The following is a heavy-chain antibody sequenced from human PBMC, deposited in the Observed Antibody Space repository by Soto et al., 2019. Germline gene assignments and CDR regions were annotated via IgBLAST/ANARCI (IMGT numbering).Heavy chain of an antibody. D-gene: IGHD5-12*01. CDR2: IYYSGST. Sequence: SLTCTVSGGCISSGGYYCIWIRHHPGKGLEWIGYIYYSGSTYYNPSLKSRVTISVDTSKNQFSLKLSSVTAADTAVYYCARDALATVEMATIYYYGMDVWGQGTTVTVSS. V-gene: IGHV4-31*03. J-gene: IGHJ6*02. CDR3: ARDALATVEMATIYYYGMDV. CDR1: GGCISSGGYY.